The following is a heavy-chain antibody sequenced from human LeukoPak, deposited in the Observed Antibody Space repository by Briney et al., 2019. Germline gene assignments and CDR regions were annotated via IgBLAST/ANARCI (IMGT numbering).Heavy chain of an antibody. V-gene: IGHV3-21*04. J-gene: IGHJ3*02. CDR3: AKPARTDAFDI. D-gene: IGHD1-14*01. CDR1: GFTFSSYS. CDR2: ISSSSSYI. Sequence: GGSLRLSCAASGFTFSSYSMNWVRQAPGKGLEWVSSISSSSSYIYYADSVKGRFTISRDNAKNSLYLQMNSLRAEDTAVYYCAKPARTDAFDIWGQGTMITVSS.